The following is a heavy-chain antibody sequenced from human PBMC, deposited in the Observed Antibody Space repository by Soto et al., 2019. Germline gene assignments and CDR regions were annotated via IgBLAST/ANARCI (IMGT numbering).Heavy chain of an antibody. V-gene: IGHV4-39*01. CDR3: ARHQYCSGGSCYSGFKNWFDP. D-gene: IGHD2-15*01. J-gene: IGHJ5*02. CDR2: IYYSGST. Sequence: SETLSLTCTVSGGSISSSSYYWGWIRHPPGKGLEWIGSIYYSGSTYYNPSLKSRVTISVDTSKNQFSLKLSSVTAADTAVYYCARHQYCSGGSCYSGFKNWFDPWGQGTLVTVSS. CDR1: GGSISSSSYY.